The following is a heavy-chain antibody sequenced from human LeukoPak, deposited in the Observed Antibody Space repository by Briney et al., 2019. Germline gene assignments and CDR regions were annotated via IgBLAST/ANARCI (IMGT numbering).Heavy chain of an antibody. CDR3: ARKHYYDSSGYYLGQYYFDY. Sequence: GGSLQISCQGSGSSFTSYWIGWVRQVPGKGLEWMGIIYPGDSDTRYSPSFQGQVTISADKSISTAYLQWSSLKASDTAMYYCARKHYYDSSGYYLGQYYFDYWGQGTLVTVSS. D-gene: IGHD3-22*01. J-gene: IGHJ4*02. CDR1: GSSFTSYW. V-gene: IGHV5-51*01. CDR2: IYPGDSDT.